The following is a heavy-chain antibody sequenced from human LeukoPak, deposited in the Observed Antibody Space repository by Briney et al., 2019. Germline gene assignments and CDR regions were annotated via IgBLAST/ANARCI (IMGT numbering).Heavy chain of an antibody. CDR3: ARERPIITYFDY. Sequence: PGGSLRLSCAASGFTFSSYGMHWVRQAPGKGLEWVAVVWSDGTNKYYADSVKGRFTISRDNSKNTLSLQMNSLRAEDTAVYYCARERPIITYFDYWGQGTLVTVSS. V-gene: IGHV3-33*01. D-gene: IGHD5-24*01. CDR2: VWSDGTNK. J-gene: IGHJ4*02. CDR1: GFTFSSYG.